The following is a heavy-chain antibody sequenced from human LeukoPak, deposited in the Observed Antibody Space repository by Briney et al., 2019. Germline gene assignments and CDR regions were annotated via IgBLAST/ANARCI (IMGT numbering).Heavy chain of an antibody. D-gene: IGHD3-22*01. Sequence: PGGSLRLSCTTSGFSFLSYAMNWVRQAPRKGLEWVSGISGGGGSTDYGDSVKGRFTISRDNSKNTLYLQMNNLTAEDTAVYYCAKHDPRRVVITNWFDPWGQGTLVTVSS. V-gene: IGHV3-23*01. CDR2: ISGGGGST. J-gene: IGHJ5*02. CDR1: GFSFLSYA. CDR3: AKHDPRRVVITNWFDP.